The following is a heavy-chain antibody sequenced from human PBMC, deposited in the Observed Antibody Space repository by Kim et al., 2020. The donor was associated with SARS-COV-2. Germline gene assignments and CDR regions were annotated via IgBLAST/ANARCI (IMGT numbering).Heavy chain of an antibody. CDR2: IIPIFGTA. CDR1: GGTFSSYA. J-gene: IGHJ5*02. V-gene: IGHV1-69*13. D-gene: IGHD6-13*01. Sequence: SVKVSCKASGGTFSSYAISWVRQAPGQGLEWMGGIIPIFGTANYAQKFQGRVTITADESTSTAYMELSSLRSEDTAVYYCARDPYSSSRGEKNWFDPGGQGTVVTVSS. CDR3: ARDPYSSSRGEKNWFDP.